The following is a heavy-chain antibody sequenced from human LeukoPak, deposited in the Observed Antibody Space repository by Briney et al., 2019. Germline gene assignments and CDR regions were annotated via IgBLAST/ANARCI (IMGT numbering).Heavy chain of an antibody. Sequence: SETLSLPCAVYGGSFSGYYWSWIRRPPGKGLEWIGEINHSGSTNYNPSLKSRVTISVDTSKNQFSLNMHSVTAADTAVYYCARHQLGRRKPFDYWGQGSLVTVSS. CDR1: GGSFSGYY. J-gene: IGHJ4*02. CDR3: ARHQLGRRKPFDY. CDR2: INHSGST. D-gene: IGHD1-1*01. V-gene: IGHV4-34*01.